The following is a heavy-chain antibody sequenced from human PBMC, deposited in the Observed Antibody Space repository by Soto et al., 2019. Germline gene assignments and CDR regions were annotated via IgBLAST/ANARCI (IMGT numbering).Heavy chain of an antibody. CDR1: GGSFSSYQ. V-gene: IGHV4-34*02. J-gene: IGHJ6*03. CDR2: INDSGNI. Sequence: QVQLQQWGAGLLKPSETLSLTCAVYGGSFSSYQWTWIRQTPEMGLEWIGEINDSGNINYNPSLKSRVTILVDTAKKQISLRLSSVTAADTAVYYCARGLILWFGELSRRGGYYYYMDVWGKGTTVTVSS. D-gene: IGHD3-10*01. CDR3: ARGLILWFGELSRRGGYYYYMDV.